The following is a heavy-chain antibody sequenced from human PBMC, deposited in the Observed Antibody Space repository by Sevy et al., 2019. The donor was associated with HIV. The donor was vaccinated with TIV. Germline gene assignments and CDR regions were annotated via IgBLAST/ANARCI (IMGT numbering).Heavy chain of an antibody. CDR3: ARASGGDKLDYYGMDV. CDR1: GYSISSGYY. D-gene: IGHD2-21*02. V-gene: IGHV4-38-2*01. Sequence: SETLSLTCAVSGYSISSGYYWGWIRQSPGKGLEWIGNIYHSGTTYYNPSLKIRVTISVDTSKNQFSLNLRSVTATDTAVYYCARASGGDKLDYYGMDVWGQVTTVTVSS. J-gene: IGHJ6*02. CDR2: IYHSGTT.